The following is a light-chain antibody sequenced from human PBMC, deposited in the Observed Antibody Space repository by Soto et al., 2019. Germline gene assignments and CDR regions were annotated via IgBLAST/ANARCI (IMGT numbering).Light chain of an antibody. Sequence: QSALTQPASVSGSPGQSITISCTGTSSDVGGYNYVSWYQQLPGKAPKLMIYDDSYRPSGVSNRFSGSKSGNTASLIISGLQAEDEADYYCSSYASSSPFVFGTGTKLTVL. CDR3: SSYASSSPFV. V-gene: IGLV2-14*01. CDR2: DDS. CDR1: SSDVGGYNY. J-gene: IGLJ1*01.